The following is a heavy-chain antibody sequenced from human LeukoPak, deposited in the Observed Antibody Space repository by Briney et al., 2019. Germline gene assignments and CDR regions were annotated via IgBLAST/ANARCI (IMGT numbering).Heavy chain of an antibody. D-gene: IGHD3-10*01. V-gene: IGHV3-30*03. CDR1: GFTFSSYG. CDR2: ISVSGDT. CDR3: ARAGPGSYTPFDY. Sequence: GGSLRLSCAASGFTFSSYGMHWVRQAPGKGLEWVAGISVSGDTYYAESVKGRFTISRDNSKNTLYLQMNSLRPEDTSMYYCARAGPGSYTPFDYWXQGTLVTVSS. J-gene: IGHJ4*02.